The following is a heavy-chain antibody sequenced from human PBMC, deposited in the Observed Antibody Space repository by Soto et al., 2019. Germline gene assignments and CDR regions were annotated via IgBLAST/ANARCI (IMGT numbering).Heavy chain of an antibody. V-gene: IGHV1-8*01. CDR2: MNPNSGNT. CDR1: GYTFTSYD. J-gene: IGHJ6*02. Sequence: QVQLVQSGAEVKKPGASVKVSCKASGYTFTSYDINWVRQATGQGLEWMGWMNPNSGNTAYAQKFQGRVTXXRXXXXXXXXXXXSSLRXXDTXXXYCARDRETYGMDVWGRGTTVTVSS. CDR3: ARDRETYGMDV.